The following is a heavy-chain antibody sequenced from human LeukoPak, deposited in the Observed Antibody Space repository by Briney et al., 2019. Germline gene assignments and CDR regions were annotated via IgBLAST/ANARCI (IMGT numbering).Heavy chain of an antibody. V-gene: IGHV3-48*01. CDR3: AKVADYYYMDV. CDR2: ISSSSSTI. Sequence: GGSLRLSCAASGFTFSSYSMNWVRQAPGKGLEWVSYISSSSSTIYYADSVKGRFTISRDNAKNSLYLQMSSLRAEDTAVYYCAKVADYYYMDVWGKGTTVTVSS. J-gene: IGHJ6*03. D-gene: IGHD2-15*01. CDR1: GFTFSSYS.